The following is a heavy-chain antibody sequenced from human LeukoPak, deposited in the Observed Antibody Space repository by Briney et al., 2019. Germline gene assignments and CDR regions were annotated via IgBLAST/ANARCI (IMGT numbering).Heavy chain of an antibody. D-gene: IGHD5-12*01. J-gene: IGHJ3*02. CDR1: GFTFSSYG. V-gene: IGHV3-30*18. CDR2: ISYDGSNK. CDR3: AKADREWLRPGAFDI. Sequence: QPGRSLRLSCAASGFTFSSYGMHWVRQAPGKGLEWAAVISYDGSNKYYADSMKGRFTISRDNSKNTLYLQMNSLRAEDTAVYYCAKADREWLRPGAFDIWGQGTMVTVSS.